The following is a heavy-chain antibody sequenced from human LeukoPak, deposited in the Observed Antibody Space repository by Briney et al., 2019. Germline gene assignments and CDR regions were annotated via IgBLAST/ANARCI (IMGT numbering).Heavy chain of an antibody. CDR2: MHYNGDT. V-gene: IGHV4-39*01. Sequence: PSETLSLTCTVSGGSISSSGYYWGWIRQSPGTGLEWIGSMHYNGDTYYNPSLKSRVTISVDTSKNQFSLRLNSMTAADTAVYYCARPSGYSFALYYFDYWGQGTLVTVSS. D-gene: IGHD5-18*01. CDR1: GGSISSSGYY. CDR3: ARPSGYSFALYYFDY. J-gene: IGHJ4*02.